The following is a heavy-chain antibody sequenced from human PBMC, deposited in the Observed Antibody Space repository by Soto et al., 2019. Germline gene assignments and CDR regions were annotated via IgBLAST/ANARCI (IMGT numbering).Heavy chain of an antibody. Sequence: ASVKVSCKASGYTFTSYGISWVRQVPGQGLGWMGWISAYNGNTNYAQKLQGRVTMTTDTSTGTAYMELRSLRSDDTAVYYCARGSVGQSTSYYYYYYMDVWGKGTTVTVSS. CDR3: ARGSVGQSTSYYYYYYMDV. D-gene: IGHD3-10*01. V-gene: IGHV1-18*01. J-gene: IGHJ6*03. CDR1: GYTFTSYG. CDR2: ISAYNGNT.